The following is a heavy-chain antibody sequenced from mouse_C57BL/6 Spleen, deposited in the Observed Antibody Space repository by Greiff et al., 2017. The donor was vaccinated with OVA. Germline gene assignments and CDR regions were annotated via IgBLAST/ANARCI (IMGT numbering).Heavy chain of an antibody. V-gene: IGHV1-50*01. CDR2: IDPSDSYT. J-gene: IGHJ3*01. Sequence: QVQLQQPGAELVKPGASVKLSCKASGYTFTSYWMQWVKQRPGQGLEWIGEIDPSDSYTNYNQKFKGKATFTVDTSSSTAYMQLSSLTSEDSAVYYCARGSSNWVFAYWGQGTLVTVSA. D-gene: IGHD1-1*01. CDR3: ARGSSNWVFAY. CDR1: GYTFTSYW.